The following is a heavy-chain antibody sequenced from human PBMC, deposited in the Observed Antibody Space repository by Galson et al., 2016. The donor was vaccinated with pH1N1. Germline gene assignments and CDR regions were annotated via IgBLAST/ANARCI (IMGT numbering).Heavy chain of an antibody. CDR2: IDPSDGTT. Sequence: SVKVSCKASGYSVTRYYMHWVRQAPGQGLEWMGIIDPSDGTTTYSQKFRGRITMTRDTPTNSVYMELSSLTSDETAVYYCSRRYYFDYWGQGTLITVSS. J-gene: IGHJ4*02. CDR3: SRRYYFDY. CDR1: GYSVTRYY. V-gene: IGHV1-46*01.